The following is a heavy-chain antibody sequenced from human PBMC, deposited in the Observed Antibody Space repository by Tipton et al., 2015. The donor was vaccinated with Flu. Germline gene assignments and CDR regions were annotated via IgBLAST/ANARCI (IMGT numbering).Heavy chain of an antibody. J-gene: IGHJ3*02. V-gene: IGHV4-38-2*01. Sequence: TLSLTCAVSDYSITGGFYWGWIRQSPGKGLEWIGSIKYSGSTSYNPSLESRVTISRDTSKNQFSLRLTSLTAADTAVYYCAGDYAKTDAFDIWGQGTMATVSS. CDR2: IKYSGST. CDR1: DYSITGGFY. D-gene: IGHD4-17*01. CDR3: AGDYAKTDAFDI.